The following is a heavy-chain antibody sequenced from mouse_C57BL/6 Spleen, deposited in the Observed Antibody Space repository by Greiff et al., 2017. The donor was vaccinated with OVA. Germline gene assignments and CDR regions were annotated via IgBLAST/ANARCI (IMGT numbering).Heavy chain of an antibody. V-gene: IGHV5-17*01. Sequence: EVKVVESGGGLVKPGGSLKLSCAASGFTFSDYGMHWVRQAPEKGLEWVAYISSGSSTIYYADTVKGRFTISRDNAKNTLFLQMTSLRSEDTAMYYCARPDGSSLYYFDYWGQGTTLTVSS. CDR1: GFTFSDYG. J-gene: IGHJ2*01. CDR3: ARPDGSSLYYFDY. CDR2: ISSGSSTI. D-gene: IGHD1-1*01.